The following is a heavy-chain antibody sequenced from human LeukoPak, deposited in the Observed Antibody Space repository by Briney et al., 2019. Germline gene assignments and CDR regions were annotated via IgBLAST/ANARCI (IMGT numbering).Heavy chain of an antibody. CDR2: ISYNSNV. CDR3: ARDDNNGFYYFDC. J-gene: IGHJ4*02. V-gene: IGHV3-21*06. CDR1: GFTFSSYN. D-gene: IGHD3/OR15-3a*01. Sequence: GGSLRLSCAGSGFTFSSYNMNWVRQAPGKGLEWVSSISYNSNVYYAHSVKGRFAISRDNAKNSLYLQMDSLRAEDTAVYYCARDDNNGFYYFDCWGQGTLVTVSS.